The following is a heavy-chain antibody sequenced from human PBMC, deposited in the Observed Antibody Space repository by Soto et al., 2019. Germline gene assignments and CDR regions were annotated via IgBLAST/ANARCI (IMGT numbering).Heavy chain of an antibody. J-gene: IGHJ4*02. CDR1: GFTFNNYG. CDR3: ARNMGDFVVVPAAILY. D-gene: IGHD2-2*01. V-gene: IGHV3-33*01. Sequence: GGSLSLSCAASGFTFNNYGMHWVRQAPGKGLEWVAVIWYDGSNKYYADSVKGRFTISRDNSKNTLYLQMNSLRAEDTAVYHCARNMGDFVVVPAAILYWGQGTLVTVSS. CDR2: IWYDGSNK.